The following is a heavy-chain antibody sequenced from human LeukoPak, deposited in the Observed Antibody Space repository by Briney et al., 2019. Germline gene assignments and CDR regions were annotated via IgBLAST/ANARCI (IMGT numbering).Heavy chain of an antibody. CDR2: ISHSGST. V-gene: IGHV4-30-2*01. J-gene: IGHJ4*02. CDR3: ARDAYGSSGWYAHY. D-gene: IGHD6-19*01. CDR1: GGSISSGGYY. Sequence: SETLSLTCTVSGGSISSGGYYWSWFRQPPGKGLEWIGYISHSGSTYYNPSLKSRVTISVDRSKNQFSLKVTSVTAADTAVYYCARDAYGSSGWYAHYWGQGTLVTVSS.